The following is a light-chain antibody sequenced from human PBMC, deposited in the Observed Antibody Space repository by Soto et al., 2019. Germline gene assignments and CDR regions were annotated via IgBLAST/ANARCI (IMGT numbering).Light chain of an antibody. J-gene: IGLJ1*01. CDR1: SSNIGAGFD. CDR3: QSYDSSLSAYV. V-gene: IGLV1-40*01. Sequence: QSVLTQPPSVSGAPGQRVTISCTGSSSNIGAGFDVPWYQQLPGTAPKLLVYGNSNRPSGVPDRFSGSNSGTSASLAVTWLQAEDEADYYCQSYDSSLSAYVFGTVTKVTV. CDR2: GNS.